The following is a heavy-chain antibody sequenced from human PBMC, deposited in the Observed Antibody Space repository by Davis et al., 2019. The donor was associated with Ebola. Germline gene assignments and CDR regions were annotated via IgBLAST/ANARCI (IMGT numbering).Heavy chain of an antibody. CDR1: GGSISSSSYY. Sequence: MPSETLSLTCTVSGGSISSSSYYWSWIRQPPGKGLEWIGYIYYSGSTYYNPSLKSRVTISVDTSKNQFSLKLSSVTAADTAVYYCASLGGPYYYYGMDVWGKGTTVTVSS. CDR2: IYYSGST. D-gene: IGHD3-16*01. J-gene: IGHJ6*04. CDR3: ASLGGPYYYYGMDV. V-gene: IGHV4-61*05.